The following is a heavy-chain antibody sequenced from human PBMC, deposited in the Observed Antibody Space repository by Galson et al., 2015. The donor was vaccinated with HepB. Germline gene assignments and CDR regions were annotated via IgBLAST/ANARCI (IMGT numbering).Heavy chain of an antibody. CDR1: GGTFSTYP. V-gene: IGHV1-69*13. Sequence: VKVSCKASGGTFSTYPINWVRQAPGQGLEWVGGIIPIFGTANYAQKFQGRVTITADESTSTAYMELSSLRSEDTAVYYCASLPGYYYDSSGPRAEDYYYGMDVWGQGTTVTVSS. D-gene: IGHD3-22*01. J-gene: IGHJ6*02. CDR3: ASLPGYYYDSSGPRAEDYYYGMDV. CDR2: IIPIFGTA.